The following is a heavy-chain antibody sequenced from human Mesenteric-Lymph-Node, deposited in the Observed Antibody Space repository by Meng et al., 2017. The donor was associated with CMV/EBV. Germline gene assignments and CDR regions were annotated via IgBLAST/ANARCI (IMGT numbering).Heavy chain of an antibody. CDR3: ARGRYSSSWYHVGFNNWFDP. J-gene: IGHJ5*02. D-gene: IGHD6-13*01. CDR1: GGSISSSSYY. CDR2: IYYSGST. Sequence: SETLSLTCTVSGGSISSSSYYWGWIRQPPGKGLEWIGSIYYSGSTNYNPSLKSRVTISVDTSKNQFSLKLSSVTAADTAVYYCARGRYSSSWYHVGFNNWFDPWGQGTLVTVSS. V-gene: IGHV4-39*07.